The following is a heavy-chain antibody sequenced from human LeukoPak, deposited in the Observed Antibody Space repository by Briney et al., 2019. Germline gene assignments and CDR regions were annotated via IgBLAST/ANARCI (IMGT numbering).Heavy chain of an antibody. CDR1: GSIFTNYW. CDR3: ARIWLMAFDI. D-gene: IGHD3-16*01. CDR2: IHPNDSEN. Sequence: NRGGSLKISCQGSGSIFTNYWIAWVRQLPGKGLEWMGIIHPNDSENRDSPSFQGLVTISADNSISTAYLQWSSLKASDTAMYYCARIWLMAFDIWGQGTMVTVSS. V-gene: IGHV5-51*01. J-gene: IGHJ3*02.